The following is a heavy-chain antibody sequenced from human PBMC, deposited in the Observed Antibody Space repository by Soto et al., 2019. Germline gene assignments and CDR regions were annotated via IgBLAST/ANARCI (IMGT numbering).Heavy chain of an antibody. Sequence: GASVKVSCKASGYTFTSYDINWVRQATGQGLEWMGLMNPNNGNTNYAQKFQGRITMTRDTSTSTVYMELSSLRSDDTAVYYCSISTADFDCWGRGSLVTVSS. CDR3: SISTADFDC. D-gene: IGHD3-9*01. CDR1: GYTFTSYD. J-gene: IGHJ4*01. CDR2: MNPNNGNT. V-gene: IGHV1-8*01.